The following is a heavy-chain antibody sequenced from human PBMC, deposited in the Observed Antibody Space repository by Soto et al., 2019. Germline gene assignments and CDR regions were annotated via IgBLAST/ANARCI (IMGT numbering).Heavy chain of an antibody. Sequence: QITLKESGPTLVRPTQTLTLTCAFSGFSLSTSGVGVGWIRQPPGKALEWLAGIYWDDSKHYSPSLRSRPTITKDTSKNQVVLTMTNMDPLDTGTYYCAHKGPEDWPLDYWGQGTLVTVSS. D-gene: IGHD3-9*01. CDR2: IYWDDSK. CDR1: GFSLSTSGVG. CDR3: AHKGPEDWPLDY. V-gene: IGHV2-5*02. J-gene: IGHJ4*02.